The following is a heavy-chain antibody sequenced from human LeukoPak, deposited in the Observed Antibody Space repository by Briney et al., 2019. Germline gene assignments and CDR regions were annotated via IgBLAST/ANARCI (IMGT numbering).Heavy chain of an antibody. CDR3: ARRTLWVRGVITYFDY. Sequence: SETLSLTCTVSGDSISSYFWTWIRQPPGKGLEWIGYIYYSGSTNYNPSLKSRVTISVDASKKHFSLRLSSVTAADTAVYYCARRTLWVRGVITYFDYWGQGTLVTVSS. CDR1: GDSISSYF. J-gene: IGHJ4*02. CDR2: IYYSGST. V-gene: IGHV4-59*08. D-gene: IGHD3-10*01.